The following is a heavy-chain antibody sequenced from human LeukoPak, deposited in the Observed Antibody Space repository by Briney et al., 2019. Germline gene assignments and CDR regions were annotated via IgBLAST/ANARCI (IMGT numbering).Heavy chain of an antibody. CDR3: ARGWFGFWHNSYLDDNAFDV. D-gene: IGHD3-10*01. CDR2: INQSGRN. CDR1: GGSFSGYY. Sequence: PSETLSLTCAVYGGSFSGYYWSWIRQVPGKGLEWLGEINQSGRNNYNPSRKSRVTISVGPSKNQIALNLSFVTATNTAVYYCARGWFGFWHNSYLDDNAFDVWGPGTMVTVSS. V-gene: IGHV4-34*01. J-gene: IGHJ3*01.